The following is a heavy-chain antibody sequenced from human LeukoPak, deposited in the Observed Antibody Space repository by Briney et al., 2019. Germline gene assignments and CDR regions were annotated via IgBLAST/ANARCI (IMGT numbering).Heavy chain of an antibody. D-gene: IGHD5-12*01. CDR3: ARDSRSGYTDY. Sequence: PGRSLRLSCAASGFTVSDYGMHWVRQAPGKGLEWVAIIWYDGSIKYYADSVKGRFTISRDDSKNTLYLQMNSLRAEDTAVYNCARDSRSGYTDYWGQGTLVTVSS. CDR2: IWYDGSIK. J-gene: IGHJ4*02. CDR1: GFTVSDYG. V-gene: IGHV3-33*01.